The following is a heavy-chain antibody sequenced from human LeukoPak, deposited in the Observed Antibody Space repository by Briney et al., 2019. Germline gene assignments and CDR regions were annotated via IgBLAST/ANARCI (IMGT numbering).Heavy chain of an antibody. CDR2: IYYSGST. CDR3: ARAWSWYYMDV. Sequence: PSETLSLTCTVSGGSISSYYWSWIRQPPGKGLEWIGSIYYSGSTYYNPSLKSRVTISVDTSKNQFSLKLSSVTAADTAVYYCARAWSWYYMDVWGKGTTVTVSS. D-gene: IGHD1-26*01. CDR1: GGSISSYY. J-gene: IGHJ6*03. V-gene: IGHV4-59*12.